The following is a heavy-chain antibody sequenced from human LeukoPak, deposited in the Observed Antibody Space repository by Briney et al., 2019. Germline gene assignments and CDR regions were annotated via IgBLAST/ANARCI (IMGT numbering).Heavy chain of an antibody. Sequence: PSETLSLTCTVSGGSISSSSYLWGWVRQPPGEGLEWIGFMYYSGTTYYNPPLKSRVTISVDTSKNQFSLKLSSVTAADTAVYYCVRRGSGKNWFDPWGQGTLVTVSS. D-gene: IGHD3-10*01. CDR1: GGSISSSSYL. V-gene: IGHV4-39*01. CDR2: MYYSGTT. J-gene: IGHJ5*02. CDR3: VRRGSGKNWFDP.